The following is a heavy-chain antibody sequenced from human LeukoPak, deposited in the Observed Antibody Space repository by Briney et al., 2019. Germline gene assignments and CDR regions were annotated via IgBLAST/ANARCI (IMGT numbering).Heavy chain of an antibody. CDR2: ISAYNGNT. CDR3: ARDQGYYDSSGYLAYWFDP. V-gene: IGHV1-18*01. CDR1: GYTFTSYG. D-gene: IGHD3-22*01. Sequence: VASVKVSCKASGYTFTSYGISWVRPAPGQGLEWMGWISAYNGNTNYAQKLQGRVTMTTDTSTSTVYMELRSLRSDDTAVYYCARDQGYYDSSGYLAYWFDPWGQGTLVTVSS. J-gene: IGHJ5*02.